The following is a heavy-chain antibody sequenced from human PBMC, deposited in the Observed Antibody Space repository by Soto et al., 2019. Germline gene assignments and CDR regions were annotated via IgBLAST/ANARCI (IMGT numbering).Heavy chain of an antibody. CDR3: ARSPNYYYYGFDV. V-gene: IGHV4-61*08. CDR2: IYYSGST. Sequence: PSETLSLTCTVSGGSVSSGDYFWSWLRQSPGKRLEWIAYIYYSGSTNYNPSLKSRATISVDTSKRQVSPTLTSMTAADAALYYCARSPNYYYYGFDVWGQGTAVTVSS. J-gene: IGHJ6*02. CDR1: GGSVSSGDYF. D-gene: IGHD3-10*01.